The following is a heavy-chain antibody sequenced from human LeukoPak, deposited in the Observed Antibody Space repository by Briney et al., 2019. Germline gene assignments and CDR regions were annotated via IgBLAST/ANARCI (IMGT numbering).Heavy chain of an antibody. D-gene: IGHD3-22*01. Sequence: PGGSLRLSCAASGFTFSSYGMSWVRQAPGKGLEWVAFIRYDGSNKYYADSVKGRFTISRDNSKNTLYLQMNSLRAEDTAVYYCAKDAGYYYDSSGYSAFDIWGQGTMVTVSS. CDR2: IRYDGSNK. V-gene: IGHV3-30*02. CDR3: AKDAGYYYDSSGYSAFDI. J-gene: IGHJ3*02. CDR1: GFTFSSYG.